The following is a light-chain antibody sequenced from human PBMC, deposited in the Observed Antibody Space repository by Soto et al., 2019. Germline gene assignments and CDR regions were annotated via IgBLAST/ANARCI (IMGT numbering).Light chain of an antibody. CDR2: AAS. Sequence: DIQMTQSPSSLSAAVGDRVTITCRASQSISRYLNWYQQKPGKAPNLLISAASSLQSGVPSRFSGSGSETEFTLTISGLQPGDSATYYCQQYNSYSPTFGQGTKVDVK. J-gene: IGKJ1*01. V-gene: IGKV1-5*01. CDR3: QQYNSYSPT. CDR1: QSISRY.